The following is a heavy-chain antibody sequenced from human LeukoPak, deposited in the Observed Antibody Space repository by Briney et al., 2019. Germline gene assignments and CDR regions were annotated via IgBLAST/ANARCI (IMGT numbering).Heavy chain of an antibody. CDR2: ISGSGGST. CDR3: AKALGIAVAGRGDY. V-gene: IGHV3-23*01. CDR1: GFTFSSYA. D-gene: IGHD6-19*01. Sequence: GGSLRLSCAASGFTFSSYAMSWVRQAPGKGLEWVSAISGSGGSTYYADSVKGRFTISRDNSKNTPYLQMNSLRAEDTAVYYCAKALGIAVAGRGDYWGQGTLVTVSS. J-gene: IGHJ4*02.